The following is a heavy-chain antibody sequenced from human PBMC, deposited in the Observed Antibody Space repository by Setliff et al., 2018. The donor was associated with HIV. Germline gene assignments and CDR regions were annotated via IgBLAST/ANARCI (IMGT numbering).Heavy chain of an antibody. D-gene: IGHD1-26*01. J-gene: IGHJ5*02. CDR1: GDSTTSSH. V-gene: IGHV4-4*09. CDR2: IHISGAT. Sequence: KTSETLSLTCTISGDSTTSSHWSWIRQPPGKGLEWIGYIHISGATSYNTSLERRVTISLDMSKNQFSLKLTSVTAADAAMYYCARYSGTFTRYFDPWGPGTLVTVSS. CDR3: ARYSGTFTRYFDP.